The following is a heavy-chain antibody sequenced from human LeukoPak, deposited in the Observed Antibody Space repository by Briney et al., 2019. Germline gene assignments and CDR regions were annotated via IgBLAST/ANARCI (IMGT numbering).Heavy chain of an antibody. CDR2: IYLGDSDT. Sequence: GESLKISCKGSGYSFTSYWIGWVRQMPGKGLEWMGIIYLGDSDTRYSPSFQGQVTISADESISTAYLQWSSLKASDTAMYYCARANGSGSYYYYYYGMDVWGQGTTVTVSS. V-gene: IGHV5-51*01. J-gene: IGHJ6*02. CDR1: GYSFTSYW. CDR3: ARANGSGSYYYYYYGMDV. D-gene: IGHD3-10*01.